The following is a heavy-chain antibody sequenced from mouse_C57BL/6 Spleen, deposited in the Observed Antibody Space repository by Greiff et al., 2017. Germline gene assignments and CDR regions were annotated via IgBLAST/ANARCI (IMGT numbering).Heavy chain of an antibody. V-gene: IGHV1-76*01. D-gene: IGHD3-2*02. CDR2: IYPGSGNT. Sequence: VQLQQSGAELVRPGASVKLSCKASGYTFTDYYINWVKQRPGQGLEWIARIYPGSGNTYYNEKFKGKATLTAEKSSSTAYMQLSSLTSGDSAVYFCAREGSSSYAMDYWGQGTSVTVSS. CDR3: AREGSSSYAMDY. J-gene: IGHJ4*01. CDR1: GYTFTDYY.